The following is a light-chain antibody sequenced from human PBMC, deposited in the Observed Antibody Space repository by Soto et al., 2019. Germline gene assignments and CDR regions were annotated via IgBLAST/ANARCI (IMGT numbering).Light chain of an antibody. CDR1: TGAVTSGHY. CDR3: LLSYGGARGGV. V-gene: IGLV7-46*01. CDR2: DTS. J-gene: IGLJ1*01. Sequence: QAVVTQEPSLTVSPGGTVTLTCGSSTGAVTSGHYPYWFQQKPGQAPRTLIYDTSNKHSWTPARFSGSLLGGKAALTLSGAQPEDEADYYGLLSYGGARGGVFGTGTKVTVL.